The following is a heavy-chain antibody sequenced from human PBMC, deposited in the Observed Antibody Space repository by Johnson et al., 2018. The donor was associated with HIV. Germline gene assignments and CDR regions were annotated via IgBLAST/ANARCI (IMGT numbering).Heavy chain of an antibody. V-gene: IGHV3-9*01. CDR2: ISWNSGSI. CDR3: AKGRGYDYDALDF. D-gene: IGHD5-12*01. Sequence: VQLVESGGGLIQPGGSLRLSCAASGFTFDDYAMHWVRQAPGKGLEWVSGISWNSGSIGYADSVKGRFTISRDNAKNSLYLQMNSLRAEDTAVYYCAKGRGYDYDALDFWGQGTMVTVSS. J-gene: IGHJ3*01. CDR1: GFTFDDYA.